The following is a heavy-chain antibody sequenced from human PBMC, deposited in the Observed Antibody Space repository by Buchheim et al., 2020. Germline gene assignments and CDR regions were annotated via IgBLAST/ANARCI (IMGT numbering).Heavy chain of an antibody. CDR2: IYYSGST. D-gene: IGHD6-6*01. J-gene: IGHJ4*02. V-gene: IGHV4-39*01. Sequence: QLQLQESGPRLVKPSETLSLTCTVSGGSISSSSYYWGWIRQPPGKGLEWIGSIYYSGSTYYNPSLKSRVTISVDTSKNQFSLKLSSVTAADTAVYYCARRSFQGQLATFDYWGQGTL. CDR3: ARRSFQGQLATFDY. CDR1: GGSISSSSYY.